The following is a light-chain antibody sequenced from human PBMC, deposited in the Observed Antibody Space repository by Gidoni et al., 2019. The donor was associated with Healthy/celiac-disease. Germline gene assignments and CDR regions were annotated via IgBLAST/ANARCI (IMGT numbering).Light chain of an antibody. CDR3: QQRSNWPLFT. V-gene: IGKV3-11*01. Sequence: ELVLTQSPATLSLSPGESATLSCRASQSVSSYLAWYQQKPGQAPRLLIYDASNRATGIPARFSGSGSGTDFTLTISSLEPEDFAVYYCQQRSNWPLFTFGPGTKVDIK. J-gene: IGKJ3*01. CDR2: DAS. CDR1: QSVSSY.